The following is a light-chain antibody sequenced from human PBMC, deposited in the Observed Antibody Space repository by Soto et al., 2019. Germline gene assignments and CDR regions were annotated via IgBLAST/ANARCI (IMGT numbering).Light chain of an antibody. CDR3: MQALQSPWT. V-gene: IGKV2-28*01. J-gene: IGKJ1*01. CDR2: LGS. Sequence: DIVMTQSPLSLPVTPGEPASISCRSSQSLLHSNGYNYFDWYLQKPGQSPHLLIYLGSNRASGVPDRFSGSGSGTDFTLKISRVEAEDVGVYCCMQALQSPWTFGQGTKVEIK. CDR1: QSLLHSNGYNY.